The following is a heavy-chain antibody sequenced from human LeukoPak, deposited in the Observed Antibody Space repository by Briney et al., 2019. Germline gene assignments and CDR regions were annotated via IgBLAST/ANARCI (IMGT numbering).Heavy chain of an antibody. Sequence: GGSLRLSCAASGFTFSSYEMNWVRQAPGKGLEWVSYISSSGSTIYYADSVKGRFTISRDNAKNSLYLQMNSLRAEDTAVYYCARSQGTIPDSVPLDIWGQGTMVTVSS. V-gene: IGHV3-48*03. CDR1: GFTFSSYE. J-gene: IGHJ3*02. CDR3: ARSQGTIPDSVPLDI. CDR2: ISSSGSTI. D-gene: IGHD5/OR15-5a*01.